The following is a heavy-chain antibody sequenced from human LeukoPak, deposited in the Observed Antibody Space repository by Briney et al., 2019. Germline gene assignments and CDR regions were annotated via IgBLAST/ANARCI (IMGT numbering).Heavy chain of an antibody. CDR1: GGSFSGYY. CDR2: INHSGST. D-gene: IGHD2-15*01. V-gene: IGHV4-34*01. Sequence: SETLSLTCAVYGGSFSGYYWSWIRQPPGKGLEWIGEINHSGSTNYNPSLKSRVTISADTSKNQFSLKLSSVTAADTAVYYCARGRGYCSGGSCRTIYFDYWGQGTLVTVSS. CDR3: ARGRGYCSGGSCRTIYFDY. J-gene: IGHJ4*02.